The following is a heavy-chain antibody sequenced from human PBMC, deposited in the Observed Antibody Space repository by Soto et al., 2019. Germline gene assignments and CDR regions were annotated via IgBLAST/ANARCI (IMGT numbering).Heavy chain of an antibody. J-gene: IGHJ5*01. CDR3: TRGKIRSVSGHTWFDS. CDR2: IGIAGDT. D-gene: IGHD6-19*01. V-gene: IGHV3-13*01. Sequence: TGGSLRLSCAASGFIVSDYDIHWVRQETGKGLEWVSGIGIAGDTSYSESVRGRFTISRENARDSLFLQMNSLRVEDTAVYYCTRGKIRSVSGHTWFDSWGQGIQVTVSS. CDR1: GFIVSDYD.